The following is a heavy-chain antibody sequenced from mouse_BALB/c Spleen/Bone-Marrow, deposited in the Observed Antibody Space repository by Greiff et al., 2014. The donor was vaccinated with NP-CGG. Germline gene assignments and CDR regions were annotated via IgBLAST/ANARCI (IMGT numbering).Heavy chain of an antibody. Sequence: QVQLQQPGPGLVQPSQSLSITCTVSGFSLTTYGVHWVRQSPGKGLEWLGVIWSGGSTDYNAAFISRLSISKDNSKSQVFFKMNSPQANDTAIYYCARNHRGYYFDYWGQGTTLTVSS. CDR3: ARNHRGYYFDY. J-gene: IGHJ2*01. CDR1: GFSLTTYG. D-gene: IGHD3-1*01. CDR2: IWSGGST. V-gene: IGHV2-2*02.